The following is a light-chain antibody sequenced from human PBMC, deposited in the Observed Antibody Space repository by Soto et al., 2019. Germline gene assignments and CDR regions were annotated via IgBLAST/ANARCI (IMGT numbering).Light chain of an antibody. CDR3: QQYNNWPRT. Sequence: EIVMTQSPATLSVSPGERATLSCRASQSVNIYLAWYQQKPGQAPRLLIFGASYRATGIPARFSGSGSGTEFTLTISSLQSEDFAVYYCQQYNNWPRTLGQGTKVDIK. CDR1: QSVNIY. CDR2: GAS. J-gene: IGKJ1*01. V-gene: IGKV3D-15*01.